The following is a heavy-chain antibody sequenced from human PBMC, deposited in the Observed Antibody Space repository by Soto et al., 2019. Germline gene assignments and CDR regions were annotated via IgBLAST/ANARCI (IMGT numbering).Heavy chain of an antibody. CDR3: ARVERGTATTVVDAFDL. V-gene: IGHV4-34*01. J-gene: IGHJ3*01. Sequence: LSLTCVVSYGSLSDYFWSLILKRPVMSLEWIGEINHLGSINYNPSLKSRVTMSVDTSKNQFTLKMSAVTAADTALYYCARVERGTATTVVDAFDLWGPGTMVTVSS. CDR1: YGSLSDYF. CDR2: INHLGSI. D-gene: IGHD1-1*01.